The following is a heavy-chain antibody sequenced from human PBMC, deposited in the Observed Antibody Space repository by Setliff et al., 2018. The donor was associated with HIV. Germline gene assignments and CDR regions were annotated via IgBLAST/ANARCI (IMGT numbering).Heavy chain of an antibody. Sequence: ASVKVSCKPSGYSFTNHYMQWVRQAPGQGLEWMGVINPTGGSTRNTQKFQGRVAMTRDTSTSTVYMELSGLRSEDTAVYYCASAGAWQRNALDIWGQGTMVTV. V-gene: IGHV1-46*01. CDR3: ASAGAWQRNALDI. D-gene: IGHD5-12*01. CDR2: INPTGGST. CDR1: GYSFTNHY. J-gene: IGHJ3*02.